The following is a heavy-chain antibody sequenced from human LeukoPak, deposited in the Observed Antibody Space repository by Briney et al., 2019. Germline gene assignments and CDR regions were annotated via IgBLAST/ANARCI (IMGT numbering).Heavy chain of an antibody. Sequence: GGSLRLSCAASGFTFSSYGMHWVRQAPGKGLGWVAVISYDGNTEYYADSVKGRFTISRDNSKNTLYLEMNSLRAEDTAVYYCAKVHLTYYFDSSGYGFQDYWGQGTLVIVSS. D-gene: IGHD3-22*01. V-gene: IGHV3-30*18. CDR3: AKVHLTYYFDSSGYGFQDY. J-gene: IGHJ4*02. CDR2: ISYDGNTE. CDR1: GFTFSSYG.